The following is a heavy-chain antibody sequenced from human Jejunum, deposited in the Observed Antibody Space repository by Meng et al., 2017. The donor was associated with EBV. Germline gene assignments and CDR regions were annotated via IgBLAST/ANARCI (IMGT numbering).Heavy chain of an antibody. V-gene: IGHV1-2*06. D-gene: IGHD3-22*01. Sequence: QGQLVQSGAEVKQPGASVGVSCKASGYTFTGYFIHWVRQAPGQGLEWMGRINPNSGGTSYTQKFQGRVTMTRDTSITTAYMELSRLGSDDTAVYYCARDYSDSSRQGYWGQGTLVTVSS. CDR2: INPNSGGT. CDR3: ARDYSDSSRQGY. J-gene: IGHJ4*02. CDR1: GYTFTGYF.